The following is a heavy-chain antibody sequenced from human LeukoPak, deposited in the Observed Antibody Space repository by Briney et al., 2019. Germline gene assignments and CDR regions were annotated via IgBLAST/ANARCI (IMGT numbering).Heavy chain of an antibody. CDR1: GGSISSYY. CDR2: IYTSGST. Sequence: PSQTLSLTCTVSGGSISSYYWSWIRQPAGRGLEWIGRIYTSGSTNYNPSLKSRVTMSVDTSKNQFSLKLSSVTAADTAVYYCAREIDDFWSGPSPTGFDLWGRGTLVTVSS. V-gene: IGHV4-4*07. D-gene: IGHD3-3*01. J-gene: IGHJ2*01. CDR3: AREIDDFWSGPSPTGFDL.